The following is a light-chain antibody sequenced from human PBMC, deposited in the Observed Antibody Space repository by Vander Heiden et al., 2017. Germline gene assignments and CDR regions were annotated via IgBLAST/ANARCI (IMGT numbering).Light chain of an antibody. V-gene: IGKV2-28*01. Sequence: DIVMTQSPLSLPVTPGEPASISCRSSQSLLHSNGYNYLDWYLQKPGQSPQLLIYLGSNRASGVPDRFSGSGSGTDFTLKISRVEAEDVGVYYCMQDLQTSLFGGGTKVEIK. CDR1: QSLLHSNGYNY. J-gene: IGKJ4*01. CDR3: MQDLQTSL. CDR2: LGS.